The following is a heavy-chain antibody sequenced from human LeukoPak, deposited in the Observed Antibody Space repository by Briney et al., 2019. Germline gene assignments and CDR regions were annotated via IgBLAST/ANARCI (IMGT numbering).Heavy chain of an antibody. D-gene: IGHD1-14*01. CDR3: VRDAEGAGISVNFWFDP. Sequence: ASVKVSCKASGFTFTRYDINWVRQTSGQGLEWMGWMNPNNGNTGYAQKFQGRVTMTRDTYTSTAYMELRGLRPEDTAVYYCVRDAEGAGISVNFWFDPWGQGTLVTVSS. J-gene: IGHJ5*02. V-gene: IGHV1-8*01. CDR2: MNPNNGNT. CDR1: GFTFTRYD.